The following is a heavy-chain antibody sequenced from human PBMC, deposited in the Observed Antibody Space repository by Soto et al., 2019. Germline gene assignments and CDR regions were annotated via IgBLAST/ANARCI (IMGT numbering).Heavy chain of an antibody. Sequence: GGSLRLSCAASGFTVRSTYMSWVRQAPGKGLEWVSVIYGGGSTYYADSVTGRFTIFRDNSKNTIYLQLDNLRAEDTAMYYCTRGGSYNYGMDSEDAFDIWGQGTMVTVSS. D-gene: IGHD1-1*01. V-gene: IGHV3-53*01. J-gene: IGHJ3*02. CDR1: GFTVRSTY. CDR2: IYGGGST. CDR3: TRGGSYNYGMDSEDAFDI.